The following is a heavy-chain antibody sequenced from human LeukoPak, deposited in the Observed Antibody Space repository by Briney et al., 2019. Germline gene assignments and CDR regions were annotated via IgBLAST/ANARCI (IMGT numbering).Heavy chain of an antibody. D-gene: IGHD3-10*02. J-gene: IGHJ4*02. V-gene: IGHV1-18*04. CDR3: ERSQCSGSTSCYWFFYFDP. CDR2: ISGTSGNT. Sequence: ASVRVSCKASGYTFNAHGITWVRQAPGQGLEWMGWISGTSGNTDYAEKFQGRVTLTTDTSTSTAYMELRSLTSDDTGVYYCERSQCSGSTSCYWFFYFDPWGQGTLVTVSS. CDR1: GYTFNAHG.